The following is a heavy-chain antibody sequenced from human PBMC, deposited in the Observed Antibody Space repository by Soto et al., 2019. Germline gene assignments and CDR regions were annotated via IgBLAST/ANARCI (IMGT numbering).Heavy chain of an antibody. D-gene: IGHD6-19*01. V-gene: IGHV4-31*03. CDR2: TYYSGNT. CDR3: ARLFSSGWPIDY. Sequence: SETLSLTCTVSGGSISSGGYYWNWIRQHPGKGLEWIGYTYYSGNTYYNPSLTSRVTISADTSKNQFSLKLSSVTAADTAVYYCARLFSSGWPIDYWGQGTLVTVSS. J-gene: IGHJ4*02. CDR1: GGSISSGGYY.